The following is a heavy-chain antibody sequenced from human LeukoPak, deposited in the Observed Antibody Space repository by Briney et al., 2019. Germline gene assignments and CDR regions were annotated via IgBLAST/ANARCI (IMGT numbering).Heavy chain of an antibody. CDR3: ANVDAGDY. CDR2: ISDDGSHK. Sequence: GGSLGLSCAASGFTFSAYGLHWVRQTPGKGLEWVAIISDDGSHKYYADSVKGRFTISRDNSKDTLYLQMSSLRAEDTAVYYCANVDAGDYWGQGTLVTVSS. J-gene: IGHJ4*02. V-gene: IGHV3-30*18. D-gene: IGHD5-12*01. CDR1: GFTFSAYG.